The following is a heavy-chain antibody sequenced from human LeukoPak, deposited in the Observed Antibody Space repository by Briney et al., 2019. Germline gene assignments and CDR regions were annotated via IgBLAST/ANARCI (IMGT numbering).Heavy chain of an antibody. V-gene: IGHV1-2*02. CDR1: GYTFTGYY. Sequence: ASVKVSCKASGYTFTGYYIHWVRQAPGQGLEWMGWINPNSGGTNYAQKFQGRVTMTRDTSISTAYMELSRLRSDDTAVYYCARGGDSSSWYYGNYWGQGTLVTVSS. J-gene: IGHJ4*02. D-gene: IGHD6-13*01. CDR3: ARGGDSSSWYYGNY. CDR2: INPNSGGT.